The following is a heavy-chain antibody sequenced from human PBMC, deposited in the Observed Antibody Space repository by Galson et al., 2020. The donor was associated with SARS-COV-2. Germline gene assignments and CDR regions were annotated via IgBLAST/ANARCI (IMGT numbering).Heavy chain of an antibody. V-gene: IGHV3-21*01. D-gene: IGHD2-21*02. J-gene: IGHJ6*02. Sequence: NSGGSLRLSCAASGFTFSSYSMNWVRQAPGKGLEWVSSISSSSSYIYYADSVKVRFTISRDNAKNSLYLQMHSLRAEDTAVYYCASPPSDSRRYYSGMDVWGQGTTVTVSS. CDR2: ISSSSSYI. CDR3: ASPPSDSRRYYSGMDV. CDR1: GFTFSSYS.